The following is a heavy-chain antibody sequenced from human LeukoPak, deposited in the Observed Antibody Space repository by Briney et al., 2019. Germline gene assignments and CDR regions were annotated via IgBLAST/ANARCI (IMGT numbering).Heavy chain of an antibody. J-gene: IGHJ6*04. Sequence: ASVKVSCKASGGTFSSYAISWVRQAPGQGLEWMGGIIPIFGKANYAQKFQGRVTITADKSTSTAYMELSSLRSEDTAVYYCARYFFSGSGSYYSPSVYYYGMDVWAKGPRSPSPQ. D-gene: IGHD3-10*01. V-gene: IGHV1-69*06. CDR1: GGTFSSYA. CDR3: ARYFFSGSGSYYSPSVYYYGMDV. CDR2: IIPIFGKA.